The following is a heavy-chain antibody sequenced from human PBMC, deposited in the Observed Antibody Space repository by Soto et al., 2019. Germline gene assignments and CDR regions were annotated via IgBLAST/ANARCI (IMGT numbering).Heavy chain of an antibody. CDR1: GFTFSSYA. D-gene: IGHD2-15*01. J-gene: IGHJ6*02. CDR2: ISYDGSNK. Sequence: PGGSLRLSCAASGFTFSSYAMHWVRQAPGKGLEWAAVISYDGSNKYYADSVKGRFTISRDNSKNTLYLQMNSLRAEDTAVYYCAEGGYCSGGSCYPKKNYYYYGMDVWGQGTTVTVSS. CDR3: AEGGYCSGGSCYPKKNYYYYGMDV. V-gene: IGHV3-30-3*01.